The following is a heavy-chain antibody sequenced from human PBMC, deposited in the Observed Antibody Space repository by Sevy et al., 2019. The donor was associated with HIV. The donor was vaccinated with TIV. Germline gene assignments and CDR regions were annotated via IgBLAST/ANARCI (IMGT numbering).Heavy chain of an antibody. CDR1: GGSVSNSRHY. V-gene: IGHV4-39*01. CDR2: IYYTGDT. CDR3: ARQRGPSLPDAHDS. Sequence: SETLSLTCSVSGGSVSNSRHYWAWIRQPPGKALEWIGNIYYTGDTHYKPSLKSRVTISVDTSKNQFSLKLTSVTASDTAFYYCARQRGPSLPDAHDSRGQGTLVTVSS. D-gene: IGHD2-2*01. J-gene: IGHJ5*01.